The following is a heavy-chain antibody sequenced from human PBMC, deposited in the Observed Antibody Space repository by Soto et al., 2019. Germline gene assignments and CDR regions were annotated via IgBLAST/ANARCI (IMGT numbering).Heavy chain of an antibody. CDR2: VIPILGMA. V-gene: IGHV1-69*02. Sequence: QVQLVQSGAEVKKPGSSVKVSCEASGGTFSSYSFSWVRQAPGQGLEWMGRVIPILGMANYAQKFQGRVTITADKSTSIVYMGLSSLRSEDTAVYYCARGGAVVVPGAVDRHNWFDPWGQGTLVTVSS. D-gene: IGHD2-2*01. J-gene: IGHJ5*02. CDR3: ARGGAVVVPGAVDRHNWFDP. CDR1: GGTFSSYS.